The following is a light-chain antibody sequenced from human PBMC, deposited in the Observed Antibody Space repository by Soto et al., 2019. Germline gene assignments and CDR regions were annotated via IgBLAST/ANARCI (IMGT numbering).Light chain of an antibody. CDR1: QSLVYSDGNAY. CDR2: KAS. V-gene: IGKV2-30*01. J-gene: IGKJ2*01. Sequence: DVVLTQSPLSLPVILGQPASISCRSSQSLVYSDGNAYLNWFHQRPGQSPRRLIYKASKRDSGGLDIFIGSGLGNDFPLILIGVEAEDVRVYYCLQGTHWPPRPFGQGTELVIK. CDR3: LQGTHWPPRP.